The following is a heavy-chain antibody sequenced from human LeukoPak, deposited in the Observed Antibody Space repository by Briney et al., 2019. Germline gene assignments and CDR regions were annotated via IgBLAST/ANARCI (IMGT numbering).Heavy chain of an antibody. J-gene: IGHJ3*02. D-gene: IGHD3-10*01. CDR2: IYSGGST. CDR3: ARGGYYYGSGSYYRQNAFDI. V-gene: IGHV3-66*01. Sequence: GGSLRLSCAASGFTVSSNYMSWVRQAPGKGLEWVSVIYSGGSTYYADSVKGRFTISRDNSKNTLYLQMNSLRAEDTAVYYCARGGYYYGSGSYYRQNAFDIWGQGTMVTVSS. CDR1: GFTVSSNY.